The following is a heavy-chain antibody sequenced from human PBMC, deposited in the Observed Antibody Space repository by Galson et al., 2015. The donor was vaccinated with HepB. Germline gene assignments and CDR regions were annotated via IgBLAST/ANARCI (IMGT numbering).Heavy chain of an antibody. D-gene: IGHD4-17*01. J-gene: IGHJ4*02. CDR3: ARTGLDTVTPGDYFDY. CDR2: INPSGGST. CDR1: GYTFTSYY. Sequence: SVKVSCKASGYTFTSYYMHWVRQAPGQGLEWMGIINPSGGSTSYAQKFQGRVTMTRDTSTSTVYMELSSLRSEDTAVYYCARTGLDTVTPGDYFDYWGQGTLVTVSS. V-gene: IGHV1-46*03.